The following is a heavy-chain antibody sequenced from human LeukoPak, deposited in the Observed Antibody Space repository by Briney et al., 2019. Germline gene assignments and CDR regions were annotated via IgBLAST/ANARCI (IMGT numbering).Heavy chain of an antibody. D-gene: IGHD6-13*01. V-gene: IGHV4-59*12. Sequence: SETLSLTCTVSGGSISSYYWSWIRQPPGKGLEWIGYIYYSGSTNYNPSLKSRVTMSVDTSKNQFSLKLSSVTAADTAVYYCARGFSSSWQYYFDYWGQGTLVTVSS. J-gene: IGHJ4*02. CDR2: IYYSGST. CDR3: ARGFSSSWQYYFDY. CDR1: GGSISSYY.